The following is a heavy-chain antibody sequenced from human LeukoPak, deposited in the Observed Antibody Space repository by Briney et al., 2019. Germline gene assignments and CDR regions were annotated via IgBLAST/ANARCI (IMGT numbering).Heavy chain of an antibody. CDR3: ARGPAQYSSGPDY. J-gene: IGHJ4*02. D-gene: IGHD6-19*01. CDR1: GGSFSGYY. V-gene: IGHV4-34*01. Sequence: SETLSLTCAVYGGSFSGYYWSWIRQPTGKGLEWIGEVNHSGNTNYNPSLKSRVTISKDTSKSQFSLKLNSVTAADTAVYYCARGPAQYSSGPDYWGQGTLVTVSS. CDR2: VNHSGNT.